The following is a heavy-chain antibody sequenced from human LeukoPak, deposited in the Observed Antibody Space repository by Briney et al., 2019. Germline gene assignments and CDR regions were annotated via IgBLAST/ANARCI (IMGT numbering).Heavy chain of an antibody. D-gene: IGHD3-3*01. CDR1: GFTFDDYA. CDR2: ISGDGGST. V-gene: IGHV3-43*02. CDR3: AKGIVYYDFWSGFSPPEYYFDY. Sequence: GGSLRLTCAASGFTFDDYAMHWVRQAPGKGLEWVSLISGDGGSTYYADSVKGRFTISRDNSKNSLYLQMNSLRTEDTALYYCAKGIVYYDFWSGFSPPEYYFDYWGQGTLVTVSS. J-gene: IGHJ4*02.